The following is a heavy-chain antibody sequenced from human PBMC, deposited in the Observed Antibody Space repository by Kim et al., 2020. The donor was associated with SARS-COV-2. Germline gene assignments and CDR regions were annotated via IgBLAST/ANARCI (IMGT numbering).Heavy chain of an antibody. V-gene: IGHV1-18*01. J-gene: IGHJ6*02. CDR2: IGAYNGNT. CDR3: ARRGYYDSSGYYQGSYYYYGMDV. Sequence: ASVKVSCKASGYTFTSYGISWVRQAPGQGLEWMGWIGAYNGNTNYAQKLQGRVTMTTDTPTSTAYMELRSLRSDDTAVYYCARRGYYDSSGYYQGSYYYYGMDVWGQGTTVTVSS. CDR1: GYTFTSYG. D-gene: IGHD3-22*01.